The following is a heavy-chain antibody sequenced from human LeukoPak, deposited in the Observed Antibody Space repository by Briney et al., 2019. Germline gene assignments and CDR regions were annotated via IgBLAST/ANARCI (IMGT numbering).Heavy chain of an antibody. V-gene: IGHV4-59*01. CDR3: ARVVRDSRGYFDL. D-gene: IGHD2-21*01. Sequence: PSETLSLTCTVSGGSISSYYWSWIRQPSGKGLEWIGYIYYSGSTNYNPSLKSRVTISVDTSKNQFSLKLSSVTAADTAVYYCARVVRDSRGYFDLWGRGTLVTVSS. J-gene: IGHJ2*01. CDR2: IYYSGST. CDR1: GGSISSYY.